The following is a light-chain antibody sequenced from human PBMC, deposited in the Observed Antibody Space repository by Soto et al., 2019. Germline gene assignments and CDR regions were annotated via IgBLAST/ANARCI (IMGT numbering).Light chain of an antibody. CDR1: QSVSNF. CDR2: AAF. CDR3: QQHSNWPN. V-gene: IGKV3-11*01. J-gene: IGKJ5*01. Sequence: EIVLTQSPATLSLSPGERATLSCRASQSVSNFLAWYKQKPGQAPRLLIYAAFNRAAGIPASLSGSASGTEFTLTISSIAPEDFAVYYCQQHSNWPNFGHGTRLEIK.